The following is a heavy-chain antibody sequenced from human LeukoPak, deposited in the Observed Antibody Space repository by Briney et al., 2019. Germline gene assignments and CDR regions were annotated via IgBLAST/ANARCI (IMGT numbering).Heavy chain of an antibody. V-gene: IGHV3-72*01. D-gene: IGHD4-23*01. CDR3: SRDGGEGGNSAFDI. CDR2: IRTRINSSTT. Sequence: GSLSLSCAASGFLFSDYIMDWVRPAPGKGLEWVGRIRTRINSSTTEYAASVKGRFTISTDDSKNSMYLHMNSLKTEDTAVYHCSRDGGEGGNSAFDIWGQGTMVTVSS. CDR1: GFLFSDYI. J-gene: IGHJ3*02.